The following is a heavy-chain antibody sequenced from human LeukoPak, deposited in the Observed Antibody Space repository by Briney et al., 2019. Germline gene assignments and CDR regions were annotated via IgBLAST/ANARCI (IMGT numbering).Heavy chain of an antibody. V-gene: IGHV3-30*02. Sequence: GGSLRLSCAASGFTFSSYGMHWVRQAPGKGLEWVAFIRYDGSNKYYADSVKGRFTISRDNSKNTLYLQMNSLRAEDTAVYYCAREYSGSSGLYYFYYMDVWGRGTTVTVSS. J-gene: IGHJ6*03. CDR2: IRYDGSNK. CDR1: GFTFSSYG. D-gene: IGHD6-6*01. CDR3: AREYSGSSGLYYFYYMDV.